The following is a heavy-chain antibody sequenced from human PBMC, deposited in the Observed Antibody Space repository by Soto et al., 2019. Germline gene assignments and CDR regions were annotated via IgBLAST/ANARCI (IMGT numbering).Heavy chain of an antibody. CDR1: GFTFSSYA. CDR3: ARGGYCSGGSCYLDDYYGMDV. Sequence: GGSLRLSCAASGFTFSSYAMHWVRQAPGKGLEWVAVISYDGSNKYYADSVKGRFTISRDNSKNTLYLQMNSLRAEDTAVYYCARGGYCSGGSCYLDDYYGMDVWGQGTTVTVSS. D-gene: IGHD2-15*01. CDR2: ISYDGSNK. V-gene: IGHV3-30-3*01. J-gene: IGHJ6*02.